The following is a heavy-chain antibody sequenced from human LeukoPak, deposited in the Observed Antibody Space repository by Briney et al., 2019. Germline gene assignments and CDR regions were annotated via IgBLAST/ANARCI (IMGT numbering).Heavy chain of an antibody. J-gene: IGHJ4*02. CDR2: ISGSGGST. V-gene: IGHV3-23*01. D-gene: IGHD2-2*01. CDR3: AKANIVVVPAASDY. CDR1: GFTFSSYA. Sequence: PGGSLRLSCAASGFTFSSYAMSWVRQTPGKGLEWVSAISGSGGSTYYADSVKGRFTISRDNSKNTLYLQMNSLRAEDTAVYYCAKANIVVVPAASDYWGQGTLVTVSS.